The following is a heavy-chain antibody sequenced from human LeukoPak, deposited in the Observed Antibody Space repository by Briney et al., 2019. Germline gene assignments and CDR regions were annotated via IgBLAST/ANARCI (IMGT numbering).Heavy chain of an antibody. CDR1: GFTFSSYA. J-gene: IGHJ1*01. CDR3: AREESSGWYVGYFQH. V-gene: IGHV3-30*04. CDR2: ISYDGSNK. Sequence: PARSLRLSCAASGFTFSSYAMHWVRQAPGKGLEWVAVISYDGSNKYYADSVKGRFTISRDNSKNTLYLQMNSLRAEDTAGYYCAREESSGWYVGYFQHWGQGTLVTVSS. D-gene: IGHD6-19*01.